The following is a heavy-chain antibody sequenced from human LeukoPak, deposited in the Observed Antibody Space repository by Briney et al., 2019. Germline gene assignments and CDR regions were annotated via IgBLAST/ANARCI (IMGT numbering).Heavy chain of an antibody. J-gene: IGHJ5*02. V-gene: IGHV4-30-2*01. D-gene: IGHD5-12*01. Sequence: SQTLSLTCTVSGGSISTGAYYWNWLRRPPGKGLEWIGYIYHSGSTNYNPSLKSRVTISVDTSKNQFSLKLSSVTAADTAVYYCARGRWDIVATIKSRSRWFDPWGQGTLVTVSS. CDR1: GGSISTGAYY. CDR3: ARGRWDIVATIKSRSRWFDP. CDR2: IYHSGST.